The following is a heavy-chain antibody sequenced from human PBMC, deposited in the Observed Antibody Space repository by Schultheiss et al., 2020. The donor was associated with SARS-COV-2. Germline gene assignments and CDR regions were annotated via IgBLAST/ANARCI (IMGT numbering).Heavy chain of an antibody. D-gene: IGHD4-17*01. CDR1: GYTLTELS. CDR2: FDPEDGET. Sequence: ASVKVSCKVSGYTLTELSMHWVRQAPGKGLEWMGGFDPEDGETIYAQKFQGRVTMTEDTSTDTAYMELSSLRSEDTAVYYCATVPQLDDYGDSWYFDLWGRGTLVTVSS. J-gene: IGHJ2*01. V-gene: IGHV1-24*01. CDR3: ATVPQLDDYGDSWYFDL.